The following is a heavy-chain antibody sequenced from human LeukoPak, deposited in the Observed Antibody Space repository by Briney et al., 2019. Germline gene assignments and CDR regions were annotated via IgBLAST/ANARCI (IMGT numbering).Heavy chain of an antibody. J-gene: IGHJ4*02. CDR3: AREGYSSGWYRGEVDY. CDR1: GYTFTGYY. V-gene: IGHV1-2*02. Sequence: ASVKVSCKASGYTFTGYYMHWVRQAPGQGLEWMGWINPNSGGTNYAQKFQGRVTMTRDTSISTAYMELSRLRSDDTAVYYCAREGYSSGWYRGEVDYWGQGTLVTVSS. D-gene: IGHD6-19*01. CDR2: INPNSGGT.